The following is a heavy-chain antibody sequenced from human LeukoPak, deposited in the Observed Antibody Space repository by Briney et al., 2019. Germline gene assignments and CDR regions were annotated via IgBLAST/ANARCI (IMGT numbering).Heavy chain of an antibody. D-gene: IGHD3-10*01. J-gene: IGHJ4*02. Sequence: PGGSLRLSCAASGFTFSSYGMNWVRQAPGKGLEWVSIITTTSNTFYADSMKGRFTISRDNSKGSLYLQMNSLRAEDTAIYYCGRGLRVPDYWGQGTLVTVSS. CDR2: ITTTSNT. CDR1: GFTFSSYG. CDR3: GRGLRVPDY. V-gene: IGHV3-23*01.